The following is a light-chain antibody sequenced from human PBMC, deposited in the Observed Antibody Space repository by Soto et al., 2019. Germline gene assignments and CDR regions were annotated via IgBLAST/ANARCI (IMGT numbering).Light chain of an antibody. CDR2: GAT. J-gene: IGKJ1*01. Sequence: EIVLTQSPGTLSLSPGERATLSCRASQSVGSNYLGWYQQKPGQAPRLLIYGATSRATGIPDRFSGSWSGTDFSLTISRLEPEDFAVYYCQQYGSSPWTFGQGTKVEIK. V-gene: IGKV3-20*01. CDR3: QQYGSSPWT. CDR1: QSVGSNY.